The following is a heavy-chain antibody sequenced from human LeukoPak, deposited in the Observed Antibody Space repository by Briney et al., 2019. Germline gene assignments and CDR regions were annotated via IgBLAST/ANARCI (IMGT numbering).Heavy chain of an antibody. D-gene: IGHD5-12*01. CDR2: IDPSDSYT. Sequence: GESLQISCKGSGYSFTSYWISWVRQMPGKGLEWMGRIDPSDSYTNYSPSFQGHVTISADKSISTAYLQWSSLKASDTAMYYCARLAWLRPPYYYGMDVWGKGTTVTVSS. CDR1: GYSFTSYW. CDR3: ARLAWLRPPYYYGMDV. V-gene: IGHV5-10-1*01. J-gene: IGHJ6*04.